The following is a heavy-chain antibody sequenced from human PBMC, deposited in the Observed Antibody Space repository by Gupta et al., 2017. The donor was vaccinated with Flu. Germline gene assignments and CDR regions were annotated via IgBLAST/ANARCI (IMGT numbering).Heavy chain of an antibody. J-gene: IGHJ4*02. CDR3: ARHPRMASMPKGGFDY. D-gene: IGHD3-16*01. V-gene: IGHV5-51*01. Sequence: PGKGLEWMGIIYPGDSDTRYSPSFQGQVTISADKSISTAYLQWSSLKASDTAMYYCARHPRMASMPKGGFDYWGQGTLVTVSS. CDR2: IYPGDSDT.